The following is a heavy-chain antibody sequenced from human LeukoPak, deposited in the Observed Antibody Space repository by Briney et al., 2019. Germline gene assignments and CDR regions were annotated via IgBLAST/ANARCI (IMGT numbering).Heavy chain of an antibody. D-gene: IGHD5-18*01. CDR1: GFTVSSNY. CDR2: IYSGGST. J-gene: IGHJ6*03. V-gene: IGHV3-53*01. Sequence: GGSLRLSCAASGFTVSSNYMSWVRQAPGKGLEWVSIIYSGGSTFYADSVKGRFTISRDNAKNSLYLQMNSLRAEDTAVYYCARVVEGLWSFYYYYMDVWGKGTTVTISS. CDR3: ARVVEGLWSFYYYYMDV.